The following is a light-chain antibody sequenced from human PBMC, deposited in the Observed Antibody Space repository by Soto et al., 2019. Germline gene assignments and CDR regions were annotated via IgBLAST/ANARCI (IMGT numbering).Light chain of an antibody. CDR3: CSYAGSSTFYV. CDR1: SSDVGSYNL. V-gene: IGLV2-23*01. J-gene: IGLJ1*01. CDR2: EGS. Sequence: QSALIQPASVSGSPGQSITISCTGTSSDVGSYNLVSWYQKHPGKAPKLIIYEGSKRPSGVSNRFSGSKSGNTASLTISGLQAEDEADYYCCSYAGSSTFYVFGTGTKLTVL.